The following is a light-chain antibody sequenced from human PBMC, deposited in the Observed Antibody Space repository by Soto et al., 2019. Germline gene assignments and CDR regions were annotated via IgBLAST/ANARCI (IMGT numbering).Light chain of an antibody. J-gene: IGLJ1*01. CDR3: QSYDSSLSGLYV. Sequence: QSVLTHPPSVSGAPGQRGTISCTGSSSNIGAGYDVHWYQQLPGTAPKLLIYGNSNRPSGVPDRFSGSKSGTSASLAITGLQAEDEADYYCQSYDSSLSGLYVFGTGTKLTVL. V-gene: IGLV1-40*01. CDR1: SSNIGAGYD. CDR2: GNS.